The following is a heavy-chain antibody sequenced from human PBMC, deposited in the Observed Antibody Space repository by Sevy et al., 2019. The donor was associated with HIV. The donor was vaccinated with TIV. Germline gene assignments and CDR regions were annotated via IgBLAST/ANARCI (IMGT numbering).Heavy chain of an antibody. Sequence: ASVKVSCKASGYTFTGYYMHWVRQAPGQGLEWMGWINPNSGGTNYAQKFQGRVTMTRDTSISTAYMELSRLRSDDMAVYYCARERRVRYCYFQHWGQGTLVTVSS. J-gene: IGHJ1*01. V-gene: IGHV1-2*02. CDR1: GYTFTGYY. CDR2: INPNSGGT. CDR3: ARERRVRYCYFQH. D-gene: IGHD4-17*01.